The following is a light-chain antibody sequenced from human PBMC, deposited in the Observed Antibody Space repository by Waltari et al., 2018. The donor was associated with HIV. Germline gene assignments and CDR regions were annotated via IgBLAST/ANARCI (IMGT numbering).Light chain of an antibody. V-gene: IGLV1-40*01. J-gene: IGLJ2*01. CDR2: GNS. CDR3: AAWDDSLL. CDR1: SSNIGAGRD. Sequence: QSVLTQPPSVSGAPGQRVTISCTGSSSNIGAGRDVHWYQQLPGTAPKLLIYGNSNRPSGVPDRFSGSKSGTSASLAITGLQAEDEADYYCAAWDDSLLFGGGTKLTVL.